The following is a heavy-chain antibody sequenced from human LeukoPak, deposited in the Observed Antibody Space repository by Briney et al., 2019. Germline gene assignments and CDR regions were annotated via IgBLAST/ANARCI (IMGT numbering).Heavy chain of an antibody. Sequence: PGGSLRLSCAASGFTFSSYGMHWVRQAPGKGLEWVAVISYDGSNKYYADSVKGRFTISRDNPKNTLYLQMNSLRAEDTAVYYCAKDLVAAAGTYYYYGMDVWGQGTTVTVSS. V-gene: IGHV3-30*18. CDR3: AKDLVAAAGTYYYYGMDV. CDR2: ISYDGSNK. CDR1: GFTFSSYG. D-gene: IGHD6-13*01. J-gene: IGHJ6*02.